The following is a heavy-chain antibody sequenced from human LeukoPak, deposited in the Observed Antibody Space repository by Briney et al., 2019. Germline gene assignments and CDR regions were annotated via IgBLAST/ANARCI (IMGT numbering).Heavy chain of an antibody. V-gene: IGHV4-59*08. CDR3: ARGRGYSSSWPFDY. D-gene: IGHD6-13*01. CDR1: GGSISSYY. CDR2: IYYSGST. Sequence: SETLSLTCTVSGGSISSYYWSWIRQPPGTGLEWIGYIYYSGSTNYNPSLKSRVTISVDTSKNQFSLKLSSVTAADTAVYYCARGRGYSSSWPFDYWGQGTLVTVSS. J-gene: IGHJ4*02.